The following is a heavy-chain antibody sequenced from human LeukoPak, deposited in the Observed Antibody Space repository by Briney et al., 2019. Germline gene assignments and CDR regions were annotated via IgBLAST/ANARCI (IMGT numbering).Heavy chain of an antibody. J-gene: IGHJ6*02. CDR1: GFIFSDYY. CDR3: ARGSGDYRDTNYYGMDV. V-gene: IGHV3-72*01. CDR2: SRGRSHSFTT. Sequence: GGSLRLSCASSGFIFSDYYMDWVRQAPGKGLEWVGRSRGRSHSFTTEYAASVKGRFTISRDNSQSALFLQMNSLQTEDTAVYYCARGSGDYRDTNYYGMDVWGLGTTVSVSS. D-gene: IGHD3-3*01.